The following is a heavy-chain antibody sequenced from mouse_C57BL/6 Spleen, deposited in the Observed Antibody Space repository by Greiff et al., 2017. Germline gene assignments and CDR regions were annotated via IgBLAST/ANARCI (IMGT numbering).Heavy chain of an antibody. CDR2: IDPSDSYT. CDR1: GYTFTSYW. D-gene: IGHD1-1*01. J-gene: IGHJ1*03. V-gene: IGHV1-69*01. CDR3: ARSRYYGSSYSWYFDV. Sequence: QVQLQQPGAELVMPGASVKLSCKASGYTFTSYWMHWVKQRPGQGLEWIGEIDPSDSYTNYNQKFKGKSTLTVDKSSSTAYMQLSSLTSEDSAVYYGARSRYYGSSYSWYFDVWGTGTTVTVSS.